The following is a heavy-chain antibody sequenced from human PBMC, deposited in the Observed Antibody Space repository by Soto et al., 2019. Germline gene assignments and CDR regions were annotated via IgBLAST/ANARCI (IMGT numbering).Heavy chain of an antibody. J-gene: IGHJ4*02. CDR3: ARVTPYYDSSGYYPDY. Sequence: QVQLQESGPGLVKPSQTLSLTCTVSGGSISSGDYYWSWIRQPPGKGLEWIGYIYYSGSTYYNPSLKSRVTISVDTSKNQFSLKLSSVTAADTAVYYCARVTPYYDSSGYYPDYWGQGTLVTVSS. CDR2: IYYSGST. D-gene: IGHD3-22*01. CDR1: GGSISSGDYY. V-gene: IGHV4-30-4*01.